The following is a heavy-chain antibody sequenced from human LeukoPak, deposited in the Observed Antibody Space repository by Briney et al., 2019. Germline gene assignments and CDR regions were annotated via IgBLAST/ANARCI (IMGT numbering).Heavy chain of an antibody. V-gene: IGHV3-48*01. CDR2: ISSTSSTL. Sequence: GGSLRLSYAASGFTFSGYSMNWVRQAPGKGLEWVSYISSTSSTLLYTDSVKGRLIISRDNAKNSLYLQMNSLRAEDTAVYYCARESAYAFDYWGQGILVTVSS. CDR3: ARESAYAFDY. D-gene: IGHD5-12*01. CDR1: GFTFSGYS. J-gene: IGHJ4*02.